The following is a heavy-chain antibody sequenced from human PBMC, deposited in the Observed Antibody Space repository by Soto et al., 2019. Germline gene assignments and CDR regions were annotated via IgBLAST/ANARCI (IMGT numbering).Heavy chain of an antibody. Sequence: GGSLRLSCAASGFTFSSYSMNWVRQAPGKGLEWVSSISSNSSYIYYADSVKGRFTISRDNAKNSLYLQMNSLRAEDMAVYYCASGRDEYSSSRCAFDIWGQGTMVTVSS. D-gene: IGHD6-13*01. CDR2: ISSNSSYI. CDR1: GFTFSSYS. V-gene: IGHV3-21*01. J-gene: IGHJ3*02. CDR3: ASGRDEYSSSRCAFDI.